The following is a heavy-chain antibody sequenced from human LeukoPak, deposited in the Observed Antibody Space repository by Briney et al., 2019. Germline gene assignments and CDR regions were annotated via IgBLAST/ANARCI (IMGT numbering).Heavy chain of an antibody. CDR3: ARSPSYGYYANNWFDP. D-gene: IGHD4-17*01. V-gene: IGHV4-34*01. Sequence: SETLSLTCAVYGGSLNGYYWSWIRQPPGKGLEWIGEINHSGSTNYNPSLKSRVTISVDTSKNQFSLKLSSVTAADTAVYNCARSPSYGYYANNWFDPWGQGTLVTVSS. J-gene: IGHJ5*01. CDR1: GGSLNGYY. CDR2: INHSGST.